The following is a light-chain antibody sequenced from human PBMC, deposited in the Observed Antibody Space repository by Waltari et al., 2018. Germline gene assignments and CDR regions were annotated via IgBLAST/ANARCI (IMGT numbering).Light chain of an antibody. J-gene: IGLJ1*01. CDR3: SSYTTSSAPGV. CDR2: EVS. V-gene: IGLV2-14*01. Sequence: QSALSQPASVSGSPGQSITISCSGTDSDVGPYEFVSWYQQHPGKAPHLIIYEVSNRPSGISNRFSASKSGNTASLTISGLQAEDEADYYCSSYTTSSAPGVFGTGTRVTVL. CDR1: DSDVGPYEF.